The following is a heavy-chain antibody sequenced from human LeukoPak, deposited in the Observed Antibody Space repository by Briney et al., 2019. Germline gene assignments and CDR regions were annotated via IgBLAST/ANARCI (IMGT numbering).Heavy chain of an antibody. CDR2: ISYDGSNK. CDR3: AKDFGPTSSSCCDY. V-gene: IGHV3-30*18. Sequence: GGSLRLSCAASGFTFSSYGMPWVRQAPGKGLEWVAVISYDGSNKYYADSVKGRFTISRDNSKNTLYLQMNSLRAEDTAVYYCAKDFGPTSSSCCDYWGQGTLVTVSS. J-gene: IGHJ4*02. CDR1: GFTFSSYG. D-gene: IGHD6-6*01.